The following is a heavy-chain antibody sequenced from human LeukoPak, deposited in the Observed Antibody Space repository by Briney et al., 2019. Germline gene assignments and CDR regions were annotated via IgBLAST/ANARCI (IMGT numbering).Heavy chain of an antibody. V-gene: IGHV4-31*03. Sequence: SETLSLTCTVSGVSISSGGYYWSWIRQHPGKGLEWIGYIYYSGSTYYNPSLKSRVTISVDTSKNQFSLKLSSVTAADTAVYYCARVAPDYDFWSGYPYYFDYWGQGTLVTVSS. CDR1: GVSISSGGYY. J-gene: IGHJ4*02. D-gene: IGHD3-3*01. CDR3: ARVAPDYDFWSGYPYYFDY. CDR2: IYYSGST.